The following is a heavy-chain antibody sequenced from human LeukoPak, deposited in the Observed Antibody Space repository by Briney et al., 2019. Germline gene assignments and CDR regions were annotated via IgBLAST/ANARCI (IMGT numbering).Heavy chain of an antibody. CDR1: GGSFSGYY. J-gene: IGHJ3*02. V-gene: IGHV4-59*01. Sequence: PSETLSLTCGVSGGSFSGYYWSWIRQPPGKGLEWIGNISYIGSTNYSPSLKSRVTISIDTSKSQFSLKLSSVTAADTAVYYCATGDDYGDSRGAFDIWGQGTMVTVSS. CDR2: ISYIGST. CDR3: ATGDDYGDSRGAFDI. D-gene: IGHD4-17*01.